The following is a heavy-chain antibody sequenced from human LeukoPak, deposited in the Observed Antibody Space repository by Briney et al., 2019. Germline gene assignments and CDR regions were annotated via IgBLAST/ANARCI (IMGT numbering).Heavy chain of an antibody. CDR3: ARAEYSSSLNYYYYMDV. CDR1: GGSFSGYY. CDR2: INHSGST. V-gene: IGHV4-34*01. Sequence: SETLSLTCAVYGGSFSGYYWSWIRQPPGKGLEWIGEINHSGSTNYNPSLKSRVTISVDTSKNQFSLQLNSVTPEDTAVYYCARAEYSSSLNYYYYMDVWGKGTTVTVSS. J-gene: IGHJ6*03. D-gene: IGHD6-6*01.